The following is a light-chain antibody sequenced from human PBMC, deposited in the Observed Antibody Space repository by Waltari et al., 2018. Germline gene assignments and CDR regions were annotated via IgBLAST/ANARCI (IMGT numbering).Light chain of an antibody. V-gene: IGLV2-14*03. Sequence: QSALTQPASVSASPGESITIPCTATSSDVGDFNSVSWYQHHPGKAPKFMIYCVSNRPSGVSHRFSGSKAGNTASLTISGLQAEDEAVYYCSSFTTSSTLLFGGGTKLTVL. CDR1: SSDVGDFNS. CDR3: SSFTTSSTLL. CDR2: CVS. J-gene: IGLJ2*01.